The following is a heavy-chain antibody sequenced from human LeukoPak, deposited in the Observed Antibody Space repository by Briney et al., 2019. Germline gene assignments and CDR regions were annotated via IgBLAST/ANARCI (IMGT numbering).Heavy chain of an antibody. J-gene: IGHJ4*02. CDR3: ARVHLSKGIAAAGTGFDY. CDR2: ISAYNGNT. D-gene: IGHD6-13*01. CDR1: GYTFTSYG. V-gene: IGHV1-18*01. Sequence: SVKXSCKASGYTFTSYGISWVRQAPGQGLEWMGWISAYNGNTNYAQKLQGRVTMTTDTSTSTAYMELRSLRSDDTAVYYCARVHLSKGIAAAGTGFDYWGQGTLVTVSS.